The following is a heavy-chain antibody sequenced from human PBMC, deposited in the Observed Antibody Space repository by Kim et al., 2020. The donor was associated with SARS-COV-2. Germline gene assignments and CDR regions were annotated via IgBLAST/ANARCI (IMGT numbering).Heavy chain of an antibody. J-gene: IGHJ6*02. CDR3: ARGDIVVVPAAMGTFMDV. V-gene: IGHV1-2*04. CDR1: GYTFTGYY. D-gene: IGHD2-2*01. CDR2: INPNSGGT. Sequence: ASVKVSCKASGYTFTGYYMHWVRQAPGQGLEWMGWINPNSGGTNYAQKFQGWVTMTRDTSISTAYMELSRLRSDDTAVYYCARGDIVVVPAAMGTFMDVWGQGTTVTVSS.